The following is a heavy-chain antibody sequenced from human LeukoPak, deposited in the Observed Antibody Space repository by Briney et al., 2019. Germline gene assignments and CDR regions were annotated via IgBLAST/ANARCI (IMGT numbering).Heavy chain of an antibody. J-gene: IGHJ4*02. CDR1: GGTFSSYA. D-gene: IGHD6-13*01. CDR3: ARSLYSSSWYEYYFDY. V-gene: IGHV1-69*01. CDR2: IIPIFGTA. Sequence: GSSVKVSCKASGGTFSSYAISWVRQAPGQGLVWMGGIIPIFGTANYAQKFQGRVTITADESTSTAYMELSSLRSEDTAVYYCARSLYSSSWYEYYFDYWGQGTLVTVSS.